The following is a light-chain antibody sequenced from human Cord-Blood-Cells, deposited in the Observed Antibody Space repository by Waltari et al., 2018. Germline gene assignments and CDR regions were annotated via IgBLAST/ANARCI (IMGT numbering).Light chain of an antibody. V-gene: IGKV1-5*03. Sequence: DIQMNQSPSTPSASVGDRVTITCRASQSISSWLAWYQQKPGKAPKLLIYKASSLESGVPSRFSGSGSGTEFTLTISSLQPDDFATYYCQQYNSYSFTFGPGTKVDIK. CDR1: QSISSW. J-gene: IGKJ3*01. CDR3: QQYNSYSFT. CDR2: KAS.